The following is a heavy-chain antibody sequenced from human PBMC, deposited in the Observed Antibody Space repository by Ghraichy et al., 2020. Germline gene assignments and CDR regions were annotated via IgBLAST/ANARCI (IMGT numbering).Heavy chain of an antibody. CDR3: ARDREYYDSSGSFDY. D-gene: IGHD3-22*01. V-gene: IGHV3-48*01. Sequence: GALRLSCAASGFTFSSYSMNWVRQAPGKGLEWVSYISSSSSTIYYADSVKGRFTISRDNAKNSLYLQMNSLRAEDTAMYYCARDREYYDSSGSFDYWGQGTLVTVSS. CDR2: ISSSSSTI. J-gene: IGHJ4*02. CDR1: GFTFSSYS.